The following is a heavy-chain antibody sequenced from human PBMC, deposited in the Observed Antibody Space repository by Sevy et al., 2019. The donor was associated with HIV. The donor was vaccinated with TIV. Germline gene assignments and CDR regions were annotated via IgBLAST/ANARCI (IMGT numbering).Heavy chain of an antibody. V-gene: IGHV1-69*13. CDR1: GGIFRCNA. J-gene: IGHJ4*01. D-gene: IGHD3-10*01. Sequence: ASVKVSCKDSGGIFRCNAISWVRQAPGQGLEWMGGIIAVFGTIHYAQKFQGRVTITADESRSTAYMELSSLKSEDTAVYYCARDKNYYVSGSFDYWGQGSHVTVSS. CDR3: ARDKNYYVSGSFDY. CDR2: IIAVFGTI.